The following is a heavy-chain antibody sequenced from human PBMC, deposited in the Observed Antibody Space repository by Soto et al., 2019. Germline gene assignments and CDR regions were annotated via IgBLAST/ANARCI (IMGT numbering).Heavy chain of an antibody. D-gene: IGHD3-22*01. CDR2: ISYDGSDK. CDR1: GFKYTDFA. Sequence: VQLVESGGGEVQRGRSLRLSCAASGFKYTDFALHWVRQAPGKGLEWVAIISYDGSDKYYADSVKGRFVISRDNPKNTLYLEMNSLRPEDTAVYFCARRAWDSYYAIDVWGQGTTVTVFS. V-gene: IGHV3-30*09. J-gene: IGHJ6*02. CDR3: ARRAWDSYYAIDV.